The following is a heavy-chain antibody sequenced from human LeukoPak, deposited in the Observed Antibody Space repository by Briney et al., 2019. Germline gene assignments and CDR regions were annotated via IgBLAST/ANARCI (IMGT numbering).Heavy chain of an antibody. CDR2: ISPSAGSR. J-gene: IGHJ4*02. D-gene: IGHD3-10*01. CDR1: GVTFRGYI. V-gene: IGHV3-21*01. CDR3: VRDFLGESGAGGY. Sequence: GSLRLSRAPSGVTFRGYIMKCVREAPGQGGGWGSSISPSAGSRWHADSVEGRFTISRDNARNSLYMQMNGLRVEDTAMYYCVRDFLGESGAGGYWGQGILVTVSS.